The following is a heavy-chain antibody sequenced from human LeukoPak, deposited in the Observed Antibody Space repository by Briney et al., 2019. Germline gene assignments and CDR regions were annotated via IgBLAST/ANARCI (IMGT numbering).Heavy chain of an antibody. CDR3: AKGLEGVLRYFDWLFGPEDY. CDR1: GFTFSSYA. CDR2: ISGSGGST. D-gene: IGHD3-9*01. Sequence: GGSLRLSCAASGFTFSSYAMSWVRQAPGKGLEWVSAISGSGGSTYYADSVKGRFTISRDNSKNTLYLQVNSLRAEDTAVYYCAKGLEGVLRYFDWLFGPEDYWGQGTLVTVSS. V-gene: IGHV3-23*01. J-gene: IGHJ4*02.